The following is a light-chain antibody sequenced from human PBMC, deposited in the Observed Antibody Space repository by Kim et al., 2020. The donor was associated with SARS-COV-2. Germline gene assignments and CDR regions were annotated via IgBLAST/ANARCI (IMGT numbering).Light chain of an antibody. CDR2: GAS. J-gene: IGKJ2*01. V-gene: IGKV1-17*03. CDR3: LQHNSYPLT. CDR1: KGIRNY. Sequence: DIQMTQSPSAMSASVGDRVTITCRASKGIRNYLAWFEQKPGKVPKRLIYGASNLQSGVPSRFSGSGSGTEFTLTISSLQPEDFATYYCLQHNSYPLTFGQGTKLEI.